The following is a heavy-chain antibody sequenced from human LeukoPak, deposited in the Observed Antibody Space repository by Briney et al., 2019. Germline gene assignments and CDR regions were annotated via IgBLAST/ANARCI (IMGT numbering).Heavy chain of an antibody. CDR2: ISYDGSNK. J-gene: IGHJ4*02. CDR1: GFTFSRYG. Sequence: PGRSLRLSCAASGFTFSRYGMHWVRQAPGKGLEWVALISYDGSNKYYADSVKGRFTISRDNSKNTLYLQMNSLRAEDTAVYYCAKDQRPMITFGGVIADWGQGTPVTVSS. V-gene: IGHV3-30*18. CDR3: AKDQRPMITFGGVIAD. D-gene: IGHD3-16*02.